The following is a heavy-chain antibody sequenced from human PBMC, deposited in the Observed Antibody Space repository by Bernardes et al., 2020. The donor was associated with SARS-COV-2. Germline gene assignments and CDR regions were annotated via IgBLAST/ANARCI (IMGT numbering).Heavy chain of an antibody. V-gene: IGHV4-59*01. J-gene: IGHJ5*02. CDR3: ARGVVGYCSGGSCYWFDP. D-gene: IGHD2-15*01. Sequence: SETLSLTCTVSGGSISSYYWSWIRQPPGKGLEWIGYIYYSGSTNYNPSLKSRVTISVDTSKNQLSLKLSSVTAADTAVYYCARGVVGYCSGGSCYWFDPWGQGTLVTVSS. CDR2: IYYSGST. CDR1: GGSISSYY.